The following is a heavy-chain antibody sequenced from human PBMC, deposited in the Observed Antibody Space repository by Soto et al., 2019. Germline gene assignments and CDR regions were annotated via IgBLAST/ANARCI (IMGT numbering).Heavy chain of an antibody. Sequence: QVQLVQSGAEVKKPGSSVKVSCKASGGTFSSYAISWVRQAPGQGLEWMGGIIPIFGTANYAQKFQGRVTITADESTSTAYMELSSLRSEDTAVYYCARDRGASSGYYHGWFDPWGQGTLVTVSS. CDR2: IIPIFGTA. CDR1: GGTFSSYA. V-gene: IGHV1-69*01. J-gene: IGHJ5*02. CDR3: ARDRGASSGYYHGWFDP. D-gene: IGHD3-22*01.